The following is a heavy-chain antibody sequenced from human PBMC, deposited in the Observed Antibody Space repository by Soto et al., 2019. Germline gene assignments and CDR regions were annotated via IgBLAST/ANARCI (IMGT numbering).Heavy chain of an antibody. CDR2: ISSSSSYI. Sequence: PGGSLRLSCAASGFTFSSYSMNWVRQAPGKGLEWVSSISSSSSYIYYADSVKGRFTISRDNAKNSLYLQMNSLRAEDTAVYYCARGIVYSSAFGLTYYMDVWGKGTAVTVSS. CDR1: GFTFSSYS. J-gene: IGHJ6*03. D-gene: IGHD6-25*01. V-gene: IGHV3-21*01. CDR3: ARGIVYSSAFGLTYYMDV.